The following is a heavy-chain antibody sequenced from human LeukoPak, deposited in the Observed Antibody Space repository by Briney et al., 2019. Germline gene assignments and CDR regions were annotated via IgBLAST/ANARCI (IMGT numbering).Heavy chain of an antibody. D-gene: IGHD2-15*01. CDR2: ISPYNGNT. V-gene: IGHV1-18*01. Sequence: ASVKVSCKASGYSFTSFGISWVRQAPGQGLEWMGWISPYNGNTDYAQKVQGRVTMTTDTSTSTAYMELRSLGFDDTAVYYCASSHCSGGPCSPPGVDYWAKETLVTVS. CDR1: GYSFTSFG. J-gene: IGHJ4*02. CDR3: ASSHCSGGPCSPPGVDY.